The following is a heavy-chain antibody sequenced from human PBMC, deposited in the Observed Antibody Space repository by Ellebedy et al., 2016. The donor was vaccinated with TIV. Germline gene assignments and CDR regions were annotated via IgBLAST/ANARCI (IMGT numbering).Heavy chain of an antibody. Sequence: MPSETLSLTCSVSVGSISNYYWSWLRQSPGKGLEWIGNVYYSGYTHSNPSLRSRVTISVEMSKNQFSLKLRSVTAADTAVYYCAREEGIHHFDYWGQGTLVTVSS. D-gene: IGHD6-13*01. CDR1: VGSISNYY. CDR3: AREEGIHHFDY. J-gene: IGHJ4*02. V-gene: IGHV4-59*01. CDR2: VYYSGYT.